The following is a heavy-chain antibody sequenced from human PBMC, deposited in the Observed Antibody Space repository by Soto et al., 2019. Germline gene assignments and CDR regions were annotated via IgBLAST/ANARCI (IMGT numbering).Heavy chain of an antibody. CDR2: INPNSGGT. V-gene: IGHV1-2*04. D-gene: IGHD5-18*01. CDR3: ARSAMVNDYYYGMDV. Sequence: ASVKVSCKASGYTFTGYYMHWVRQAPGQGLEWMGWINPNSGGTNYAQKFQGWVTMTRDTSISTAYMELSRLRSDDTAVYYCARSAMVNDYYYGMDVWGQGTTVTVSS. CDR1: GYTFTGYY. J-gene: IGHJ6*02.